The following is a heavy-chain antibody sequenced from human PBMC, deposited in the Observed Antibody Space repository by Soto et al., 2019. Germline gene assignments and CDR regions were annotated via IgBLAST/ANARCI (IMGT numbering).Heavy chain of an antibody. CDR3: AKEYYDNSGYYPNHFDS. Sequence: GGSLRLSCAASGFTVRSSYMNWVRQAPGKGLEWVSVIYSGGNTYYADSVKGRFTISRHNSENTLYLQMSSLRADDTAVYYCAKEYYDNSGYYPNHFDSWGQGTLVTVS. J-gene: IGHJ4*02. V-gene: IGHV3-53*04. CDR1: GFTVRSSY. D-gene: IGHD3-22*01. CDR2: IYSGGNT.